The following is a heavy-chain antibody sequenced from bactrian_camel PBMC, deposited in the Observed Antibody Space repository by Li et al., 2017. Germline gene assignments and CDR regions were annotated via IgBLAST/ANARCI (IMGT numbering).Heavy chain of an antibody. CDR3: AADEMGCIENVY. CDR1: GSASRYRRYC. CDR2: FNLEGEP. V-gene: IGHV3S42*01. D-gene: IGHD1*01. Sequence: DVQLVESGGGSVQAGGSLRLSCTVSGSASRYRRYCMAWFRQAPGKEREGVAGFNLEGEPTYNDAVAGRFTISQDLAKNTLYLQMNSLKPEDTAMYYCAADEMGCIENVYRGQGTQVTVS. J-gene: IGHJ4*01.